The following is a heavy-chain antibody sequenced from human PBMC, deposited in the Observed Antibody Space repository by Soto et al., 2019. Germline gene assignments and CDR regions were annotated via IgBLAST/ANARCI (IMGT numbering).Heavy chain of an antibody. CDR2: FDPEDGET. D-gene: IGHD6-13*01. CDR3: ATEDYSSNWSFDY. J-gene: IGHJ4*02. Sequence: ASVKVSCQVSGYSLTELSMHWVRQAPGKGLEWMGGFDPEDGETIYAQKFQGRVTMSEDTSTETAYMELSSLRSEDTAVYYCATEDYSSNWSFDYWGQGTLVTVSS. CDR1: GYSLTELS. V-gene: IGHV1-24*01.